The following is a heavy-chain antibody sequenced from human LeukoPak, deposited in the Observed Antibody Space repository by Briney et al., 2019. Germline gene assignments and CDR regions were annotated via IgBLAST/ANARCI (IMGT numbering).Heavy chain of an antibody. V-gene: IGHV1-69*04. CDR3: ASGYYDILTGYFDY. Sequence: SVKVSCKASGGTFSSYAISWVRQAPGQGLEWMGRIIPILGIANYAQKFQGRVTITADKSTSTAYMELSSLRSEDTAVYYCASGYYDILTGYFDYWGQGTLVTVSS. J-gene: IGHJ4*02. D-gene: IGHD3-9*01. CDR2: IIPILGIA. CDR1: GGTFSSYA.